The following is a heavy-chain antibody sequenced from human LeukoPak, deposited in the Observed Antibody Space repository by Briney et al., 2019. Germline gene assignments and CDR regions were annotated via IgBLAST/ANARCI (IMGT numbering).Heavy chain of an antibody. V-gene: IGHV3-48*01. CDR2: ISHSGKTI. Sequence: GGSLRLSCLASELPYSTYNMNWVRQAPGKGLEWVSYISHSGKTIYYTDPVRGRFSISRDNAKNSLYLQMNSLRAEDTAVYYCAKGLSSGWNLKGSDYWGQGTLVTVSS. D-gene: IGHD6-19*01. J-gene: IGHJ4*02. CDR1: ELPYSTYN. CDR3: AKGLSSGWNLKGSDY.